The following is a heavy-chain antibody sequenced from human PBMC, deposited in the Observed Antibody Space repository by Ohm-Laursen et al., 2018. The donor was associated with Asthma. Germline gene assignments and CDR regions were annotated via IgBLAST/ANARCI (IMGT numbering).Heavy chain of an antibody. D-gene: IGHD2-2*01. CDR1: GGSISSGDYY. J-gene: IGHJ4*02. V-gene: IGHV4-30-4*01. CDR3: ARARPYCSSTSCSFDS. Sequence: SQTLSLTCIVSGGSISSGDYYWSWIRQPPGKGLEWIGYIYYSGSTYYNPSLKSRVTISVDTSKNQFSLKLSSVTAADTAVYYCARARPYCSSTSCSFDSWGQGTLVTVSS. CDR2: IYYSGST.